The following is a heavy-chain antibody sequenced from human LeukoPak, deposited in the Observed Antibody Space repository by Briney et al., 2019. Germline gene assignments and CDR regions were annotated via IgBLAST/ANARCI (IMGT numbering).Heavy chain of an antibody. CDR3: AREIVGYSKYYSDS. Sequence: GGSLRLSCAASGFTFSSYAMHWVRQAPGEGLEWVAVISYDGTNKYYADSVKGRFTISRDNSKNTLYLQMDSLRAEDTAVYYCAREIVGYSKYYSDSWGQGTLVTVSS. V-gene: IGHV3-30-3*01. CDR2: ISYDGTNK. J-gene: IGHJ4*02. D-gene: IGHD6-13*01. CDR1: GFTFSSYA.